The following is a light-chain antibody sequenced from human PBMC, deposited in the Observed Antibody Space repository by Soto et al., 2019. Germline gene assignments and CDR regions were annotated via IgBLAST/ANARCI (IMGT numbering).Light chain of an antibody. CDR1: QSVSSSY. V-gene: IGKV3-20*01. CDR3: QQYGTSTQT. CDR2: GAS. J-gene: IGKJ1*01. Sequence: EIVLTQSPGTLSLSPGERATLSCRASQSVSSSYLAWYQQTPGQAPRLLIYGASSRAAGIPDRFSGSGSGTDFTLTISRLEPEDVAVFDCQQYGTSTQTFGQGTKVDIK.